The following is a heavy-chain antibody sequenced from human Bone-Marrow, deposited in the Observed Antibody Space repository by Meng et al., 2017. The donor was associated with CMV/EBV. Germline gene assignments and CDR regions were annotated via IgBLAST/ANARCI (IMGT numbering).Heavy chain of an antibody. CDR1: GYTFTGYY. Sequence: ASVKVSCKASGYTFTGYYMHWVRQAPGQGLEWMGWINPNSGGTNYAQKFQGRVTITTDESTSTAYMELSSLRSEDTAVYYCARAYSSSWNYFDYWGQGTLVTVSS. D-gene: IGHD6-13*01. V-gene: IGHV1-2*02. CDR2: INPNSGGT. J-gene: IGHJ4*02. CDR3: ARAYSSSWNYFDY.